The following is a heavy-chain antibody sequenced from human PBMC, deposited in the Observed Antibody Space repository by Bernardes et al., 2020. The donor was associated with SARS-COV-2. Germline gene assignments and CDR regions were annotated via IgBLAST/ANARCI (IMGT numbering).Heavy chain of an antibody. V-gene: IGHV3-48*01. CDR3: AIDRRSGPGSSWYY. J-gene: IGHJ4*02. CDR2: ISSSSSTI. Sequence: GGSLRLSCAASGFTFSSYSMNWVRQAPGKGLEWVSYISSSSSTIYYADSVTGRFTISRDNAKNSLYLQMNSLRAEDTAVYYCAIDRRSGPGSSWYYWGQGTLVTV. CDR1: GFTFSSYS. D-gene: IGHD6-13*01.